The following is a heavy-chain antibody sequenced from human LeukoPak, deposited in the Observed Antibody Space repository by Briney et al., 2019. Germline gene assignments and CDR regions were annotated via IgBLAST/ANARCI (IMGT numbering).Heavy chain of an antibody. J-gene: IGHJ4*02. D-gene: IGHD3-16*02. CDR2: ITASGTAM. CDR3: ARPGVGYYDYVWGSYRYSPFVY. Sequence: GGSLRLSCAASGFTFSSYSMNWVRQAPGKGLEWVSHITASGTAMFYADSVKGRFTISRDNAKNSLYLRMNSLRDEDTAVYYCARPGVGYYDYVWGSYRYSPFVYWGQGTLVTVSS. CDR1: GFTFSSYS. V-gene: IGHV3-48*02.